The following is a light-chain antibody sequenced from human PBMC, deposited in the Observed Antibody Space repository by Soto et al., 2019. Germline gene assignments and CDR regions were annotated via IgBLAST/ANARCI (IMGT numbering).Light chain of an antibody. CDR1: QSVSSNY. CDR3: QRYGTSLPLP. Sequence: EIVLTQSPGTLSLSPGDRATLSCRASQSVSSNYLAWYQQKPGQAPRLLIYGASSRATGIPDRFSGSGSGTDFTLTISRLEPEDFAVYYCQRYGTSLPLPFGGGPKVDIK. J-gene: IGKJ4*01. V-gene: IGKV3-20*01. CDR2: GAS.